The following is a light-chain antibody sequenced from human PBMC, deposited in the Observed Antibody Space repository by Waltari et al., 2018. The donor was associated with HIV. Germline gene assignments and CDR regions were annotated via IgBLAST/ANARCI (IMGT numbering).Light chain of an antibody. Sequence: SYDLTQPPSVSVAPGQTARITCGGNNIGSKSVHWYQLRPGQAPVLFGYDVRGRPAGIPGRFSGSNSGDTATLTVGWAEAGDEADYYCQVWDSNSAFFGSGTKVTVL. CDR2: DVR. V-gene: IGLV3-21*02. J-gene: IGLJ1*01. CDR3: QVWDSNSAF. CDR1: NIGSKS.